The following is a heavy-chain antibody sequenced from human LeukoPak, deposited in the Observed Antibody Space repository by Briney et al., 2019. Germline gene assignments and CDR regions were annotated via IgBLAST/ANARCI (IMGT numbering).Heavy chain of an antibody. Sequence: SETLSLTCTVSGGSISSYYWSWIRQPAGKGLEWIGRIYTSGSTNYNPSLKSRVTMSVDTSKNQFSLKLRSVTAADTAVYYCAREDHVYSTGLRTDSHAFDIWGQGTMVTVSS. CDR1: GGSISSYY. D-gene: IGHD4-11*01. V-gene: IGHV4-4*07. J-gene: IGHJ3*02. CDR3: AREDHVYSTGLRTDSHAFDI. CDR2: IYTSGST.